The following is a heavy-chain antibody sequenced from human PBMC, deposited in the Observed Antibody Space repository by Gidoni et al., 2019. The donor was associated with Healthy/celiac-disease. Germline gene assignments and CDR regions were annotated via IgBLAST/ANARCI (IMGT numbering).Heavy chain of an antibody. D-gene: IGHD1-26*01. J-gene: IGHJ6*03. Sequence: QVQLVQSGAEVKKPGSSVTVSCKASGGTFSSYAISWVRQAPGQGLEWMGGIIPIFGTANYAQKFQGRVTITADESTSTAYMELSSLRSEDTAVYYCARDRGFGGATRDYMDVWGKGTTVTVSS. V-gene: IGHV1-69*01. CDR3: ARDRGFGGATRDYMDV. CDR2: IIPIFGTA. CDR1: GGTFSSYA.